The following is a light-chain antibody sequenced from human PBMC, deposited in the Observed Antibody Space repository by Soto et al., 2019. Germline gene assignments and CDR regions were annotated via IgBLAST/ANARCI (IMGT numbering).Light chain of an antibody. CDR3: SSYTSSSTVV. V-gene: IGLV2-14*01. CDR1: SSDVGGYNY. Sequence: QSALTQPASVSGSPGQSITISCTGTSSDVGGYNYVSWYQQLPGKAPKLMIYDVSNRPSGVSNRFSGSKSGSTASLTISGLQAEDEADYYCSSYTSSSTVVFGGGTKLPVL. CDR2: DVS. J-gene: IGLJ2*01.